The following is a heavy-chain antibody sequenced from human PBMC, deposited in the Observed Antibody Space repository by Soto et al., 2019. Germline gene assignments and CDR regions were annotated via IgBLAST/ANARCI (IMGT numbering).Heavy chain of an antibody. V-gene: IGHV3-11*01. D-gene: IGHD3-22*01. CDR3: VLDYYDSSGYPNWFDP. CDR2: ISSSGSTI. CDR1: GFTFSDYY. J-gene: IGHJ5*02. Sequence: PGGSLRLSCAASGFTFSDYYMSWIRQAPGKGLEWVSYISSSGSTIYYADSVKGRFTISRDNAKNSLYLQMNSLRAEDTAVYYCVLDYYDSSGYPNWFDPWGQGTLVTVSS.